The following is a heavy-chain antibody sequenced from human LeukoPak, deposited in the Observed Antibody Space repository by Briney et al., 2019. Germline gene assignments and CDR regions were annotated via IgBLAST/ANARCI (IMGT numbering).Heavy chain of an antibody. D-gene: IGHD3-3*01. J-gene: IGHJ4*02. CDR1: GFTFSSYG. CDR3: AKDQVDDFWSGYNGRTNYFDY. V-gene: IGHV3-30*02. CDR2: IRYDGSNK. Sequence: GGSLRLSCAASGFTFSSYGMHWVRQAPGKGLEWVAFIRYDGSNKYYADSVKGRFTISRDNSKNTLYLQMNSLRAEDTAVYYCAKDQVDDFWSGYNGRTNYFDYWGQGTLVTVSS.